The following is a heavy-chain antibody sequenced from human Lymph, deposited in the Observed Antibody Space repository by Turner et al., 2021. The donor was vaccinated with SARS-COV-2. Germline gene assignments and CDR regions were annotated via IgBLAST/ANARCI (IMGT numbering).Heavy chain of an antibody. CDR2: ISYDGSDK. CDR1: GCTFSSYA. Sequence: QVQLVESGGGVVQPGRSLRLSCAASGCTFSSYAMHGVRQAPGKGLEWVAFISYDGSDKYYADSVKGRFTFSRDNSNNTLYLQMNSLRAEDTAVYYCARDRDSSGWVDYWGQGTLVTVSS. CDR3: ARDRDSSGWVDY. J-gene: IGHJ4*02. D-gene: IGHD3-22*01. V-gene: IGHV3-30*04.